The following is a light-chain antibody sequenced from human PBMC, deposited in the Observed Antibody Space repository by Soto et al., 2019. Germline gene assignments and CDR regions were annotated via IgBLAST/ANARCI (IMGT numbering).Light chain of an antibody. J-gene: IGLJ3*02. Sequence: QTVVTQPPSVSGAPGQRVTISCTGSSSNIGAGYDIHWYQQLPGTAPKLLIYANTNRPSGVPDRFSGSKSGTSASLAITGLKAEDESDYYCQSYDGSLSGWVFGGGTKLTVL. CDR2: ANT. CDR1: SSNIGAGYD. CDR3: QSYDGSLSGWV. V-gene: IGLV1-40*01.